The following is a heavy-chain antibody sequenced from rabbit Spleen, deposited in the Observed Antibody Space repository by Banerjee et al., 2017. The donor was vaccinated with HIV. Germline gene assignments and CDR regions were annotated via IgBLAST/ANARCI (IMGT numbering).Heavy chain of an antibody. CDR2: IYTGNSKT. J-gene: IGHJ4*01. CDR1: AFSFSRGYD. V-gene: IGHV1S45*01. CDR3: ARDTYGVGAFDL. Sequence: QEQLKESGGGLVQPGGSLKLSCKASAFSFSRGYDMCWVRQAPGKGLEWIACIYTGNSKTYYASWAKGRFTISKTSSTTVTLQMTSLTVADTATYFCARDTYGVGAFDLWGPGTLVTVS. D-gene: IGHD3-1*01.